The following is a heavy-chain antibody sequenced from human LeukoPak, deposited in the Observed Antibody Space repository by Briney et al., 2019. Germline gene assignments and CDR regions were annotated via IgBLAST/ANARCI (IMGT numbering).Heavy chain of an antibody. J-gene: IGHJ6*04. V-gene: IGHV1-69*06. Sequence: ASVKVSCTASGGTFSSYAISWVRQAPGQGLEWMGGIIPIFGTANYAQKFQGRVTITADKSTSTAYMELSSLRSEDTAVYYCARPSGWFGELSPYYYGMDVWGKGTTVTVSS. CDR1: GGTFSSYA. D-gene: IGHD3-10*01. CDR3: ARPSGWFGELSPYYYGMDV. CDR2: IIPIFGTA.